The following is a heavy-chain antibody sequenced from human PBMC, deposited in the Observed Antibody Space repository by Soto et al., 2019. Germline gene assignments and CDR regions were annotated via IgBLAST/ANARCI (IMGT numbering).Heavy chain of an antibody. D-gene: IGHD2-2*01. J-gene: IGHJ4*02. CDR1: GYTFTNYG. V-gene: IGHV1-18*01. CDR2: ISANNGNT. Sequence: QVQLVQSGAEVKKSGASVKVSCKASGYTFTNYGISWVRQAPGQGLEWMGWISANNGNTNYAQNLQGRVTMTTDTSTSTAYMELRSLRSDDTAVYYCARDEGYCSSTSCPYCFDYWGQGTLVNVFS. CDR3: ARDEGYCSSTSCPYCFDY.